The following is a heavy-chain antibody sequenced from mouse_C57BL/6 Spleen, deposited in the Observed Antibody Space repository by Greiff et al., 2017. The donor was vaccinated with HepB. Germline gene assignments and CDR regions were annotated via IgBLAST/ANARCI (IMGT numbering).Heavy chain of an antibody. V-gene: IGHV14-2*01. J-gene: IGHJ1*03. CDR1: GFNIKDYY. CDR2: IDPEDGET. Sequence: EVNVVESGAELVKPGASVKLSCTASGFNIKDYYMHWVKQRTEQGLEWIGRIDPEDGETKYAQKFQGKATVTADTSSNTAYLQLIILTSEDTAVYYCALSSLHVRYFDVCGTGTTVTVSS. D-gene: IGHD6-5*01. CDR3: ALSSLHVRYFDV.